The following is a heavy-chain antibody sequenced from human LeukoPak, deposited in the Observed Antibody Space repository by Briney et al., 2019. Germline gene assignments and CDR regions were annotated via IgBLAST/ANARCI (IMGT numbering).Heavy chain of an antibody. CDR1: GGSFSGYY. J-gene: IGHJ4*02. D-gene: IGHD3-10*01. V-gene: IGHV4-34*01. Sequence: SETLSLTCAVYGGSFSGYYWSWIRQPPGKGLEWIGEINHSGSTNYNPSLKSRLTISVDTSKNQFSVKLSSVTAADTAVYYCARSRYSSGTYYFDYWGQGTLVTVSS. CDR3: ARSRYSSGTYYFDY. CDR2: INHSGST.